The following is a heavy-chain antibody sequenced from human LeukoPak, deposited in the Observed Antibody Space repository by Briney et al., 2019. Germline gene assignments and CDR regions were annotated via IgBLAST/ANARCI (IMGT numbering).Heavy chain of an antibody. CDR1: GGSISSYY. J-gene: IGHJ6*02. CDR2: IYYSGST. V-gene: IGHV4-59*01. D-gene: IGHD2-2*01. Sequence: SETLSLTCPVSGGSISSYYWSWVRQPPGKGLEWIGYIYYSGSTNYNPSLKSRVTISVDTSKNQFSLKLSSVTAADTAVYYCARTYCSSTSCYATRNYYYYGMDVWGQGTTVTVSS. CDR3: ARTYCSSTSCYATRNYYYYGMDV.